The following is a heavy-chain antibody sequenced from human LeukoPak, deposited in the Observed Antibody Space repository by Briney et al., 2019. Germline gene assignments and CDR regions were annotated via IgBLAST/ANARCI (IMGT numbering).Heavy chain of an antibody. Sequence: SGTLSLTCTVSGGSISSGSYYWSWIRQPAGKGLEWIGRIYTSGSTNYNPSLKSRVTISVDASKNQFSLSLTSVTAADTAVYFCARFPYFEGFDYWGQGTQVIVSS. CDR3: ARFPYFEGFDY. J-gene: IGHJ4*02. CDR1: GGSISSGSYY. D-gene: IGHD3-9*01. CDR2: IYTSGST. V-gene: IGHV4-61*02.